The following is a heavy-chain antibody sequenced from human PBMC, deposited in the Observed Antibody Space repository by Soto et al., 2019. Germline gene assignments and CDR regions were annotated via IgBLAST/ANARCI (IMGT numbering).Heavy chain of an antibody. CDR1: GFSLTTRGMH. CDR3: ARTYDYGDYGVLDY. CDR2: IDWDDGK. V-gene: IGHV2-70*04. J-gene: IGHJ4*02. Sequence: GPTLVNPTQTLTLTCTFSGFSLTTRGMHVSWIRQSPGKALEWLARIDWDDGKLYSTSLRTRLSISKDTSKHQVVLKMTSMAPRDTATYYCARTYDYGDYGVLDYWGQGILVTVSS. D-gene: IGHD4-17*01.